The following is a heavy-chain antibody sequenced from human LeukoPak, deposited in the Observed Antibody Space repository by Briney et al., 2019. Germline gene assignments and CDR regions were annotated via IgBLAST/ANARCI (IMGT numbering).Heavy chain of an antibody. D-gene: IGHD5-18*01. V-gene: IGHV4-34*01. CDR3: ARGGWIQLWPLGY. CDR2: INHSGST. J-gene: IGHJ4*02. CDR1: GGPFSGYY. Sequence: SETLSLTCAVYGGPFSGYYWSWIRQPPGKGLEWIGEINHSGSTNYNPSLKSRVTISVDTSKNQFPLKLNSVTAADTAVYYCARGGWIQLWPLGYWGQGTLVTVSS.